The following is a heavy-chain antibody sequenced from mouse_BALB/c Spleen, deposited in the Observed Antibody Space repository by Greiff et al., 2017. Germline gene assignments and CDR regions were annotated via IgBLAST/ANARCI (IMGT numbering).Heavy chain of an antibody. CDR2: INPYNGDT. D-gene: IGHD2-3*01. V-gene: IGHV1-20*02. Sequence: VQLKQSGPELVKPGASVKISCKASGYSFTGYFMNWVMQSHGKSLEWIGRINPYNGDTFYNQKFKGKATLTVDKSSSTAHMELRSLASEDSAVYYCARSLYDGYYDWYIDVWGAGTTVTVSA. CDR1: GYSFTGYF. CDR3: ARSLYDGYYDWYIDV. J-gene: IGHJ1*01.